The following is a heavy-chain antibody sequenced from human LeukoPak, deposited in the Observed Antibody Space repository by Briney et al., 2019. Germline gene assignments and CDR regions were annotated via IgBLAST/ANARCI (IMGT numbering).Heavy chain of an antibody. CDR1: GGSISSYY. Sequence: SGTLSLTCTVSGGSISSYYWSWIRQPPGKGLEWIGYIYYSGSTNYNPSLKSRVTISVDTSKNQFSLKLSSVTAADTAVYYCARDPGNPYYYGSGSPPFYYYYGMDVWGKGTTVTVSS. CDR2: IYYSGST. J-gene: IGHJ6*04. CDR3: ARDPGNPYYYGSGSPPFYYYYGMDV. V-gene: IGHV4-59*01. D-gene: IGHD3-10*01.